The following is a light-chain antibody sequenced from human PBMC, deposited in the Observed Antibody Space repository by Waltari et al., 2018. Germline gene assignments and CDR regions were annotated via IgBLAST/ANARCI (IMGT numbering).Light chain of an antibody. CDR1: SSDVGGYNY. CDR2: DVS. Sequence: QSALTQPRSVSGSPGQSVTISCTGTSSDVGGYNYVSWYQPHPGKAPKLMIYDVSKRPSGVPDRFSGSKSGITASLTISWLQAEDEADYYCCSYAGSYTWVFGGGTKLTVL. J-gene: IGLJ3*02. CDR3: CSYAGSYTWV. V-gene: IGLV2-11*01.